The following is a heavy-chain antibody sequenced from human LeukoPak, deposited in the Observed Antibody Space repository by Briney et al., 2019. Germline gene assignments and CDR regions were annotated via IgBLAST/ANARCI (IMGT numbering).Heavy chain of an antibody. Sequence: GGSLRLSCAASGFTFSSYAMHWVRQAPGKGLEWVSYISTSSSTIYYADSVKGRFTISRDNAKDSLYLQMNSLRAEDTAVYYCARGPGSMDVWGQGTTVTVSS. V-gene: IGHV3-48*01. CDR3: ARGPGSMDV. CDR2: ISTSSSTI. CDR1: GFTFSSYA. J-gene: IGHJ6*02.